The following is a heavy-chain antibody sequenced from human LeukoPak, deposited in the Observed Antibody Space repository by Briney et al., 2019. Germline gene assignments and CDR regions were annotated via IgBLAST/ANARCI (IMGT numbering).Heavy chain of an antibody. Sequence: GGSLRLSCAASGFTFSSYAMSWVRQAPGKGLEWVLAISDSGGSTFYPDSVKGRFTISRDNSKNTLYLQMNSLRAEDTALYYCAREGFGGSFDYWGQGTLVTVSS. CDR2: ISDSGGST. CDR1: GFTFSSYA. V-gene: IGHV3-23*01. CDR3: AREGFGGSFDY. J-gene: IGHJ4*02. D-gene: IGHD3-10*01.